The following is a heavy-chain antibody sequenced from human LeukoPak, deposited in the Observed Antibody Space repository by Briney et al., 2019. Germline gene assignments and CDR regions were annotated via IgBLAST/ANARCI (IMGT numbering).Heavy chain of an antibody. Sequence: SETLSLTCAVYGGSFSSYYWSWIRQPPGKGLEWIGEINHSGSTNYNPSLKSRVTISVDTSKNQFSLKLSSVTAADTAVYYCARGSPYSSGWYGAWGQGTPVTVSS. J-gene: IGHJ5*02. CDR2: INHSGST. CDR1: GGSFSSYY. D-gene: IGHD6-19*01. CDR3: ARGSPYSSGWYGA. V-gene: IGHV4-34*01.